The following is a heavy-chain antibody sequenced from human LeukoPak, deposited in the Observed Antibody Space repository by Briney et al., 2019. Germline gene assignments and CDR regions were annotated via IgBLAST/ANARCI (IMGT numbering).Heavy chain of an antibody. V-gene: IGHV3-33*01. J-gene: IGHJ5*02. Sequence: AGGSLRLSCAASGFIFSSYGMHWVRQAPGKGLEWVAVIWYDGSNKYYADSVKGRFTISRDNSKNTLYLQMNSLRAEDTAVYYCARRYCSSTSCYFSNWFNPWGQGTLVTVSS. CDR3: ARRYCSSTSCYFSNWFNP. CDR1: GFIFSSYG. D-gene: IGHD2-2*01. CDR2: IWYDGSNK.